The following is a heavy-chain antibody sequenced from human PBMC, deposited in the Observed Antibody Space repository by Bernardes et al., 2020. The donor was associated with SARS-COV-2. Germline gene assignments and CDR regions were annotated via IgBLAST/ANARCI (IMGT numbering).Heavy chain of an antibody. V-gene: IGHV3-21*01. CDR1: GFTFSSYS. Sequence: WGTLRLSCAASGFTFSSYSMNWVRKAPGKGLERVSSISSSSSYIYYADSVKGRFTISRDNAKNSLYLQMNSLRAEDTAVYYCARDGGMIRHWGQGTLVTVSS. CDR3: ARDGGMIRH. J-gene: IGHJ4*01. D-gene: IGHD3-22*01. CDR2: ISSSSSYI.